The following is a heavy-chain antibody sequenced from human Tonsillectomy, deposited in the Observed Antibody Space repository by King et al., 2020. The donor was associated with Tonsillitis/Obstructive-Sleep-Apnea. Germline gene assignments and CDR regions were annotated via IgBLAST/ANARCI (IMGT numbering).Heavy chain of an antibody. V-gene: IGHV4-34*01. D-gene: IGHD1/OR15-1a*01. CDR2: INHSGST. CDR1: GGSFSGYY. J-gene: IGHJ5*02. CDR3: ARFLLEQGQWFDP. Sequence: VQLQQWGAGLLKPSETLSLTCAVYGGSFSGYYWSWIRQPPGKGLEWIGEINHSGSTNYNPSLKSRVTISVDTSKNQFSLKLSSVTAADTAVYYCARFLLEQGQWFDPWGQGTLVTVSS.